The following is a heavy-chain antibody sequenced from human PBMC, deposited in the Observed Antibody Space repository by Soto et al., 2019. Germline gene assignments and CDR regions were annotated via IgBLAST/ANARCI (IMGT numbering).Heavy chain of an antibody. V-gene: IGHV4-4*02. CDR3: ARAPRGYGMDV. CDR2: IHHSGST. Sequence: QVQLQESGPRLVKTSGTLSLTCTVSGDSVSSNSWWSWVRQPPGKGLEWIGEIHHSGSTNYNSSLTSRVSISIDKSKNQFSLNLYSVTAADAAVFYCARAPRGYGMDVWGQGTTVSVSS. J-gene: IGHJ6*02. CDR1: GDSVSSNSW.